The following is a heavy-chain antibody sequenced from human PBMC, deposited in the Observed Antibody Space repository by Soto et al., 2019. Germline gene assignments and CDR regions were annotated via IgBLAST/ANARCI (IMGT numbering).Heavy chain of an antibody. CDR3: ARAIMEYYDFWSGYYGYNWFDP. Sequence: QVQLVQSGAEVKKPGASVKVSCKASGYTFTSYDINWVRQATGQGLEWMGWMNPNSGNTGYAQKFQGRVSITRKTSISTAYMELSSLRSEDTAVYYCARAIMEYYDFWSGYYGYNWFDPWGQGTLVTVSS. CDR1: GYTFTSYD. CDR2: MNPNSGNT. J-gene: IGHJ5*02. D-gene: IGHD3-3*01. V-gene: IGHV1-8*01.